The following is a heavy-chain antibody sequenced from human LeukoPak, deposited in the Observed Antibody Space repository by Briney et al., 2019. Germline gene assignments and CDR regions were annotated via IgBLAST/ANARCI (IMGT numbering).Heavy chain of an antibody. J-gene: IGHJ4*02. CDR1: GFSFSSYW. CDR3: AKGSGEYFDY. CDR2: IKQDGSEK. V-gene: IGHV3-7*03. Sequence: PGGSLRLSCAVSGFSFSSYWMSWVRQVPGKGLEWVANIKQDGSEKYYVDSVKGRFTISRDNSKNSLYLQMNSLRTEDTALYYCAKGSGEYFDYWGQGTLVTVSS. D-gene: IGHD1-14*01.